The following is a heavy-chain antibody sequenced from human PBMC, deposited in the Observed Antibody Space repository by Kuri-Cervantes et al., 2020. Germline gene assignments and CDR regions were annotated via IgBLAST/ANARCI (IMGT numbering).Heavy chain of an antibody. V-gene: IGHV3-33*01. CDR3: ARDDCSSTSCYVFYYYYYGMDV. D-gene: IGHD2-2*01. Sequence: GGSLRLSCAASGFTFSSYGMHWVRQAPGKGLEWVAVIWYDGSNKYYADSVKGRFTISRDNSKNTLYLQMNSLRAEDTAVYYCARDDCSSTSCYVFYYYYYGMDVWGQGTTVTGSS. CDR1: GFTFSSYG. J-gene: IGHJ6*02. CDR2: IWYDGSNK.